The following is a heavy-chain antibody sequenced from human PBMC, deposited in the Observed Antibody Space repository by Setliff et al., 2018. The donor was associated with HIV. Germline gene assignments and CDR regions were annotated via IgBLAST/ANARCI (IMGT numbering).Heavy chain of an antibody. CDR2: INPSDGAT. CDR1: GYTFTNSF. Sequence: ASVKVSCKASGYTFTNSFIHWVRQAPGQGLEWMGIINPSDGATTYAQRFEGGVTMTSDTSTNTVYMELSSLRSEDTAVYICARSRSMDVWGQGTSVTVSS. CDR3: ARSRSMDV. V-gene: IGHV1-46*01. J-gene: IGHJ6*02.